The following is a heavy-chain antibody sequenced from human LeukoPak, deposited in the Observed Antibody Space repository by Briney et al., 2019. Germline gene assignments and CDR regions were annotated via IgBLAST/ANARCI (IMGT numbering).Heavy chain of an antibody. CDR2: INSDGSST. CDR1: GFTFSSYW. CDR3: ARESYSSGYYYDY. V-gene: IGHV3-74*01. J-gene: IGHJ4*02. Sequence: GGSLRLSCAASGFTFSSYWMHWVRQAPGKGLVWVSRINSDGSSTSYADSVKGRFTISRDNAKNSLYLQMNSLRAEDTAVYYCARESYSSGYYYDYWGQGTLVTVSS. D-gene: IGHD3-22*01.